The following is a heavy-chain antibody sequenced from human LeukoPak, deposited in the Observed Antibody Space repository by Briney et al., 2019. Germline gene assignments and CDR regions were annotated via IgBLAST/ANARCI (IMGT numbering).Heavy chain of an antibody. J-gene: IGHJ4*02. V-gene: IGHV4-39*01. CDR2: IYYSGST. CDR3: ARLSGYSYGLVDY. CDR1: GGSISSYY. D-gene: IGHD5-18*01. Sequence: SETLSLTCTVSGGSISSYYWGWIRQPPGKGLEWIGSIYYSGSTYYNPSLKSRVTISVDTSKNQFSLKLRSVTAADTAVYYCARLSGYSYGLVDYWGQGTLVTVSS.